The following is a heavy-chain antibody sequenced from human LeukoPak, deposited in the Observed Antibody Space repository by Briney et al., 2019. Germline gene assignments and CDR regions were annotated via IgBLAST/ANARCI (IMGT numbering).Heavy chain of an antibody. D-gene: IGHD5-24*01. V-gene: IGHV3-66*02. CDR2: IYGGDST. CDR1: GFTVSSNY. J-gene: IGHJ6*02. CDR3: AKDRHRGGYDPDGMDV. Sequence: GGSLRLSCAVSGFTVSSNYMSWVRQAPGKGLEWVSGIYGGDSTYYADSVKGRFTISRDNSKSTLYLQLNSLRADDTAVYYCAKDRHRGGYDPDGMDVWGQGTTVTVSS.